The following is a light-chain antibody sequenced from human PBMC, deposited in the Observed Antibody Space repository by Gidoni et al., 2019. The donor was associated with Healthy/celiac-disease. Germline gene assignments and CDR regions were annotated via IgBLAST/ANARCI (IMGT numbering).Light chain of an antibody. CDR1: QTILSY. CDR3: QQRYSTPQYS. CDR2: AAS. J-gene: IGKJ2*03. V-gene: IGKV1-39*01. Sequence: DIQMTQSLSYLSASVGDRVTITCWASQTILSYLTWYQQQPGKAPNLLIYAASSLQSGVPSRFSGSGSGTDFTLTISSLRPEDFATYYCQQRYSTPQYSFGQGTKLEIK.